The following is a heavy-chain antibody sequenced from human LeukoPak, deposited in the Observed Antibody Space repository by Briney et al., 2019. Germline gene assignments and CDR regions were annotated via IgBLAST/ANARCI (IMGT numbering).Heavy chain of an antibody. CDR1: GGSINSYY. CDR2: IYYSGST. Sequence: SETLSLTCTVSGGSINSYYWSWIRQPPGKGLEWIGYIYYSGSTNYNPSLKSRVTISVDTSKNQFSLKLSSVTAADTAVYYCARLYYGSGSQDNWFDPWGQGTLVTVSP. D-gene: IGHD3-10*01. CDR3: ARLYYGSGSQDNWFDP. V-gene: IGHV4-59*08. J-gene: IGHJ5*02.